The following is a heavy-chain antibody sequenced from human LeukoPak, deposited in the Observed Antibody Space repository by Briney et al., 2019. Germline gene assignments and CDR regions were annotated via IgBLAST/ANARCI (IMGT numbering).Heavy chain of an antibody. Sequence: ASVMVSCKVSGYSLTELFMYWVRQAPGKGLEWMGGFDPEDGETIYAQKFQGRVTMTEDTSTDTAYMELSSLRSEDTAVYYCATDYGDYFDYWGQGTLVTVSS. J-gene: IGHJ4*02. D-gene: IGHD4-17*01. CDR3: ATDYGDYFDY. CDR1: GYSLTELF. V-gene: IGHV1-24*01. CDR2: FDPEDGET.